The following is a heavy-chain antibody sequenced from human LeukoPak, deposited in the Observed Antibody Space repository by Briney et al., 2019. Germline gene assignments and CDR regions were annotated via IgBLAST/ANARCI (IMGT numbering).Heavy chain of an antibody. CDR3: ARARGGTSLDY. CDR1: GFTFSDYV. J-gene: IGHJ4*02. CDR2: VSYDASNQ. D-gene: IGHD3-10*01. Sequence: GGSLRLSCAASGFTFSDYVMHWGCQAPGKGMELVAAVSYDASNQYYADSVKGRFTNSRDNSKNTFYLQMNSLRAEDTAVYYGARARGGTSLDYWGQGTLVTGSS. V-gene: IGHV3-30-3*01.